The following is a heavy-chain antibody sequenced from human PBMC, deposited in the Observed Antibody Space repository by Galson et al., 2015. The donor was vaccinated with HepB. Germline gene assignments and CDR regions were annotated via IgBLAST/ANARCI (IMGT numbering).Heavy chain of an antibody. CDR1: GGTFSSYT. V-gene: IGHV1-69*02. CDR3: ARGDTAMVMGLDY. J-gene: IGHJ4*02. CDR2: IIPILGIA. D-gene: IGHD5-18*01. Sequence: SVKVSCKASGGTFSSYTISWVRQAPGQGLEWVGRIIPILGIANYAQKFQGRVTITADKSTSTAYMELSSLRSEDTAVYYCARGDTAMVMGLDYWGQGTLVTVSS.